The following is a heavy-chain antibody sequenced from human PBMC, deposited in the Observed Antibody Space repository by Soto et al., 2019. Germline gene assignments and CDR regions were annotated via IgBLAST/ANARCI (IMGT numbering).Heavy chain of an antibody. CDR2: ISYDGSNK. V-gene: IGHV3-30*14. CDR1: GVTCGSYG. CDR3: AKELHDNTGHPMYYFES. D-gene: IGHD3-22*01. J-gene: IGHJ4*02. Sequence: PGGLLRLSCAAAGVTCGSYGRHWVRTAPGKGLEWVAVISYDGSNKYYADSVKGRFTISRDTSKNTLYLHLNSLRAEDTAVYYCAKELHDNTGHPMYYFESWGLGTLVTVSS.